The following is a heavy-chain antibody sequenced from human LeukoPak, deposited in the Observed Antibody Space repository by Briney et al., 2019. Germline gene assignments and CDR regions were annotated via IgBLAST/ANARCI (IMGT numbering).Heavy chain of an antibody. Sequence: SETLSLTCTVSGGSISNYYWSWIRQPAGKGLEWIGRIYPSGSSNDNPALKSRVTMSVDTSKNQFSLKLSSVSAADTAVYYCAREEITAAGRSLDYWGQGTLVTVSS. J-gene: IGHJ4*02. V-gene: IGHV4-4*07. CDR2: IYPSGSS. CDR1: GGSISNYY. CDR3: AREEITAAGRSLDY. D-gene: IGHD6-13*01.